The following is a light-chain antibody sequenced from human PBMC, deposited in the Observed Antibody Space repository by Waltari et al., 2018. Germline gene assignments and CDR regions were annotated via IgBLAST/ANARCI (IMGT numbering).Light chain of an antibody. J-gene: IGLJ2*01. Sequence: QSALTQPRSVSGSPGQSVTISCTGTSSDVGGYNSVSWYQQDPGKAPKLLIFDVSERPSGVSYRFSGSKSGNTASLTISGLQAEDEADYHCCSFAAGNTVIFGGGTKLTVV. CDR2: DVS. CDR1: SSDVGGYNS. CDR3: CSFAAGNTVI. V-gene: IGLV2-11*01.